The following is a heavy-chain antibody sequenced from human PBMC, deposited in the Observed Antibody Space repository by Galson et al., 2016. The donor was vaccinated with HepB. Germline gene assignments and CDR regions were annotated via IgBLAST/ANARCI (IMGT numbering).Heavy chain of an antibody. J-gene: IGHJ6*02. CDR3: AKQSSSWISLHGLDV. Sequence: SLRLSCAGTGFTVSNNYMSWVRQAPGKGLQWVSLIYSGGDTDYADSVKGRFTISRDSSKNTLYLQMNSLRDEDTAAYYCAKQSSSWISLHGLDVWGQGTTVTVSS. D-gene: IGHD6-6*01. V-gene: IGHV3-53*01. CDR2: IYSGGDT. CDR1: GFTVSNNY.